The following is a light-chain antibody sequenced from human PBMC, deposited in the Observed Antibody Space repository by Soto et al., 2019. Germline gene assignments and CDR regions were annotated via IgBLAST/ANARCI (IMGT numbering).Light chain of an antibody. CDR1: QRITRD. V-gene: IGKV1-39*01. CDR3: QQSYSTLGTWT. J-gene: IGKJ1*01. Sequence: DIQMTQSPSSLSASVGDRVTVSCRASQRITRDLNWYQQKPGKAPRLLIYGASRLQSGVPSRFSASGSGTDFTLTISSLEPEDFATYYCQQSYSTLGTWTFGQGTKV. CDR2: GAS.